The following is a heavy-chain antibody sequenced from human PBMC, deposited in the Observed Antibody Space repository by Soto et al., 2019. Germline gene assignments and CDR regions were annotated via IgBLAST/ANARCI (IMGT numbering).Heavy chain of an antibody. CDR3: ARRGLELDGYFDY. D-gene: IGHD1-7*01. CDR2: IYYSGTT. V-gene: IGHV4-39*01. Sequence: QLQLQESGPGLVKPSETLSLTCTVSGGSISSSSYYWGWIRQPPGKGLEWIGSIYYSGTTYYNPSLKSRITISVDTSKNRFSLKLMSVTAADTAVYFCARRGLELDGYFDYWGQGTLVTVSS. CDR1: GGSISSSSYY. J-gene: IGHJ4*02.